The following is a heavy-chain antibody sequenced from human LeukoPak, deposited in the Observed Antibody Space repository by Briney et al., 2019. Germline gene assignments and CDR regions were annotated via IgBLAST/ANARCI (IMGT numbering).Heavy chain of an antibody. CDR3: ARHDSNALGSHPLDV. CDR1: GGSISGYY. CDR2: IHYSGTT. D-gene: IGHD3-10*01. J-gene: IGHJ6*02. V-gene: IGHV4-59*08. Sequence: SETLSLTCTVSGGSISGYYWSWIRLPPGKGLEWIAYIHYSGTTNYNPSLRSRVTISVDTSKNQFSLKVNSVTATDTAVYFCARHDSNALGSHPLDVWGQGTTVIVSS.